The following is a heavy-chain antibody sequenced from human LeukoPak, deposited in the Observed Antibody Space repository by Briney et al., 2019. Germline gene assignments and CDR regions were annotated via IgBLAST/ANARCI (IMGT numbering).Heavy chain of an antibody. CDR2: ISYDGSNK. CDR3: AKNTGTYDGLIDS. J-gene: IGHJ4*02. CDR1: GFTFSSYG. Sequence: GRSLRLSCAASGFTFSSYGLHWVRLAPGKGLEWVAVISYDGSNKFCADSVKGRFTISRDNSKNTLYLQMNSLRAEDTAMYYCAKNTGTYDGLIDSWGQGTLVTVSS. D-gene: IGHD1-26*01. V-gene: IGHV3-30*18.